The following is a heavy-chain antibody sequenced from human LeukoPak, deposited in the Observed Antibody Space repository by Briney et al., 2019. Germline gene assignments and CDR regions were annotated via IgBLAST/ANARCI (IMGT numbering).Heavy chain of an antibody. CDR3: ARDGGTAGEFDY. Sequence: GGSLRLSCAASGFTFSRYWMTWGRQAPGKGLEWVANIKQDGSEKYYVDSVKGRFTISRDNAKKSLYLQMNSLRAEDTAVYYCARDGGTAGEFDYWGQGTLVTVSS. CDR1: GFTFSRYW. V-gene: IGHV3-7*05. D-gene: IGHD2-15*01. J-gene: IGHJ4*02. CDR2: IKQDGSEK.